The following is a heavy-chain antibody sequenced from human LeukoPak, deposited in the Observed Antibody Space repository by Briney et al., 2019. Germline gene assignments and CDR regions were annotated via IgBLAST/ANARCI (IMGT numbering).Heavy chain of an antibody. D-gene: IGHD4-17*01. V-gene: IGHV3-20*01. CDR1: GFTFNDYG. J-gene: IGHJ3*02. Sequence: GGSLRLSCAASGFTFNDYGMSWVRQAPGKGLEWVSGINGNGGSTDYADSVKGGFTISRENAKNSLYLQMNRLRAEDTALYDFARGGYGDYAFDMWGQGTMVPVPS. CDR2: INGNGGST. CDR3: ARGGYGDYAFDM.